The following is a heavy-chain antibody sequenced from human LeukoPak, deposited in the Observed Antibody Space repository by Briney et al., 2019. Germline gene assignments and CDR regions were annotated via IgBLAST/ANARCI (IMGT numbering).Heavy chain of an antibody. J-gene: IGHJ4*02. Sequence: KASETLSLTCTVSGGPISGSSYYWGWIRQPPGKGLEWIGSIYYSGSTYYNPSLKSRVTISVDTSKNQFSLKLSSATAADTAVYYCARQPKSHFWSGYYTFFFDYWGQGTLVTVSS. CDR2: IYYSGST. CDR1: GGPISGSSYY. V-gene: IGHV4-39*01. D-gene: IGHD3-3*02. CDR3: ARQPKSHFWSGYYTFFFDY.